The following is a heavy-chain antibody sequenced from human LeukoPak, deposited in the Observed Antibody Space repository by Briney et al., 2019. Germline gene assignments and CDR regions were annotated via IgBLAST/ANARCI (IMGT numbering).Heavy chain of an antibody. CDR2: IIPIFGTA. D-gene: IGHD2-8*01. J-gene: IGHJ4*02. Sequence: SVKVSCKASGGTFSSYAISWVRQAPGQGLEWMGGIIPIFGTANYAQKFQGRATITTDESTSTAYMELSSLRSEDTAVYYCAREGESVNYFDYWGQGTLVTVSS. CDR3: AREGESVNYFDY. V-gene: IGHV1-69*05. CDR1: GGTFSSYA.